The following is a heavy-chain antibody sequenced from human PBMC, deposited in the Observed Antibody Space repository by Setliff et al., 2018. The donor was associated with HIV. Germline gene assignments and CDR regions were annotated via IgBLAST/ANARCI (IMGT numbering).Heavy chain of an antibody. CDR2: IYYNGNT. V-gene: IGHV4-39*01. Sequence: PSETLSLTCTVSGGSISNGDHYWAWIRQSPGKGLEWIGYIYYNGNTFYDPSLKSRVTISIDMSKNQFSLKLTSVAAADTAVYYCAKRPGYGYPFHIWGQGTMVTVSS. CDR3: AKRPGYGYPFHI. J-gene: IGHJ3*02. CDR1: GGSISNGDHY. D-gene: IGHD5-18*01.